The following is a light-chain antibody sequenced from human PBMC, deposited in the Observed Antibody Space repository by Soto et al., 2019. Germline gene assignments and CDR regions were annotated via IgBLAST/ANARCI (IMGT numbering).Light chain of an antibody. CDR3: CSYAFTFAV. J-gene: IGLJ2*01. Sequence: QSALTQPRSVSGSPGQSVAISCTGTSSNLGPYNYVSWYQQHPGKAPTLIIYDVRNRPSGVPDRFSGSKSGNTASLTISGLQADDEADYYCCSYAFTFAVFGGGTKVTVL. CDR1: SSNLGPYNY. V-gene: IGLV2-11*01. CDR2: DVR.